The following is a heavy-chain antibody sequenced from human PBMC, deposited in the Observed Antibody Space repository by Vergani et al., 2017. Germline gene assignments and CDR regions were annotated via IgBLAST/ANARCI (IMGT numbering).Heavy chain of an antibody. CDR3: ASSITIFGVVIRMDV. CDR1: GYTFTSYG. CDR2: ISAYNGNT. J-gene: IGHJ6*03. V-gene: IGHV1-18*01. Sequence: QVQLVQSGAEVKKPGASVKVSCKASGYTFTSYGISWVRQAPGQGLEWMGWISAYNGNTNYAQKLQGRVTMTTDTSISTAYMELSRLRSDDTAVYYCASSITIFGVVIRMDVWGKGTTVTVSS. D-gene: IGHD3-3*01.